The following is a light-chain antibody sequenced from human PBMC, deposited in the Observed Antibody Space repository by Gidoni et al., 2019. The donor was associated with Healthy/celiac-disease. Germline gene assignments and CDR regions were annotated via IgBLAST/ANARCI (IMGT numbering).Light chain of an antibody. CDR3: SSYTSSSRV. V-gene: IGLV2-14*03. Sequence: QSALTQPASVSGSPGQSITISCPGTSSDVGGYNYVSWYQPHPGKAPKLMIYDVSNRPSGVSNRFSGSKSGNTASLTISGLQAEDEADYYCSSYTSSSRVFGGGTKLTVL. CDR2: DVS. J-gene: IGLJ3*02. CDR1: SSDVGGYNY.